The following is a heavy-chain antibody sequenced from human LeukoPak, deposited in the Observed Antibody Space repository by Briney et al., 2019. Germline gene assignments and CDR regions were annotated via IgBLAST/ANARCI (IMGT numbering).Heavy chain of an antibody. CDR1: GFTFSSYP. J-gene: IGHJ3*02. Sequence: GGSLRLSCAASGFTFSSYPLHWVRQAPGKGLEWVTLISYDGSKIYYADSVKGRFTISRDNSKNTLYLQMNSLRAEDTAVYYCAKDSKYSSLTLYAFDIWGQGTMVTVSS. D-gene: IGHD6-13*01. CDR2: ISYDGSKI. V-gene: IGHV3-30-3*01. CDR3: AKDSKYSSLTLYAFDI.